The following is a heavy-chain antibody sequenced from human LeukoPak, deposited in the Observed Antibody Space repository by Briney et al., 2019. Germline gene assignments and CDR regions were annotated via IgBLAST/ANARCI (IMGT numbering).Heavy chain of an antibody. D-gene: IGHD1-26*01. V-gene: IGHV4-59*01. Sequence: SETLSLTCTVSGGSISSYYWTWIRQPPGKGLEWIGYVYYSGSTNYNPSLKSRVTISVDTSKNQFSLKLSSVTTADTAVYYCAREGAASNLAYWGQGTLVTVSS. J-gene: IGHJ4*02. CDR2: VYYSGST. CDR3: AREGAASNLAY. CDR1: GGSISSYY.